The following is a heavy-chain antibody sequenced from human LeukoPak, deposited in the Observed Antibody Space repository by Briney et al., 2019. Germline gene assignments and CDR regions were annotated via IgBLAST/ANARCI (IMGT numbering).Heavy chain of an antibody. CDR1: GYSFTSYW. D-gene: IGHD6-19*01. Sequence: GESLKISCKGSGYSFTSYWIGWVRQMPGKGLEWMGIIYPGDSDTRYSPSFQGQVTISADKSISTAYLQWSSLKASDTAMYYCARLAVAGKEAYYFDYWGQGTLVTVSS. CDR2: IYPGDSDT. J-gene: IGHJ4*02. V-gene: IGHV5-51*01. CDR3: ARLAVAGKEAYYFDY.